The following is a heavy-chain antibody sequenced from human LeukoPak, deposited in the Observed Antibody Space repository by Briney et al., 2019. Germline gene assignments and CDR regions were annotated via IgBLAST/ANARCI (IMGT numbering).Heavy chain of an antibody. D-gene: IGHD1/OR15-1a*01. CDR3: AKDSSRTIVTYEYFDY. Sequence: PGGSLRLSCAASGFTFRSYAMSWVRQAPGKGLEWVSAIGGSGDNTYYADSVKGRFTISRDNSKNTLFLQVNSLRAEDTAVYYCAKDSSRTIVTYEYFDYWGQGTLVTVSS. V-gene: IGHV3-23*01. J-gene: IGHJ4*02. CDR2: IGGSGDNT. CDR1: GFTFRSYA.